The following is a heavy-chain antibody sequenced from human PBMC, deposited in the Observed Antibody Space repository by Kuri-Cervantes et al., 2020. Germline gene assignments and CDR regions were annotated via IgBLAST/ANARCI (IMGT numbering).Heavy chain of an antibody. J-gene: IGHJ4*02. CDR1: GFTCDDYA. Sequence: LRLSCAASGFTCDDYAMHWVRQAPGKGLEWVAGISWNSSSIGYADSVKGRFTISRDNAKNSLYLQMNSLRAEDTSLYYGAKDEGTVTTWLDYWGQGTLVTVSS. CDR3: AKDEGTVTTWLDY. D-gene: IGHD4-17*01. CDR2: ISWNSSSI. V-gene: IGHV3-9*01.